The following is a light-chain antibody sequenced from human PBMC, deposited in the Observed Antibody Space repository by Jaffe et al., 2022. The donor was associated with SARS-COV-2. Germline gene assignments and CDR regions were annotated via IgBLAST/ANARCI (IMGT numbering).Light chain of an antibody. CDR3: QQYYTFPYT. Sequence: DIVMTQSPDSLAVSLGERATINCKSSQSVLYSSNNKNYLAWYQQKLGQPPRLLIYWASTRESGVPDRFSGSGSGSDFSLTISSLQAEDVAVYFCQQYYTFPYTFGQGTKLEYK. V-gene: IGKV4-1*01. J-gene: IGKJ2*01. CDR1: QSVLYSSNNKNY. CDR2: WAS.